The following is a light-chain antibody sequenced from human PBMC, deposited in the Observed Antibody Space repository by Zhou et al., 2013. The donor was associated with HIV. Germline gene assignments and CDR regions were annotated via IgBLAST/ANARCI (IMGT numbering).Light chain of an antibody. CDR2: DAS. V-gene: IGKV1-33*01. J-gene: IGKJ5*01. CDR3: QQYDNPFT. Sequence: DIQMTQSPSSLSTSVGDRVTITCQASQDISNYLNWYQQKPGKAPKLLIYDASNLETGVPSRFSGSGSGTNFTFTISSLQPEDFATYYCQQYDNPFTFGQGTRLEIK. CDR1: QDISNY.